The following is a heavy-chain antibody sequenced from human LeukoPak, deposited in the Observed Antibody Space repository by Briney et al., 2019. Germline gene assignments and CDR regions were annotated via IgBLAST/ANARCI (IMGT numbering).Heavy chain of an antibody. J-gene: IGHJ5*02. CDR1: GGSISNYY. CDR2: IYYSGST. Sequence: SETLSLTCTVSGGSISNYYWNWIRQPPGKGLEWIGYIYYSGSTNYNPSLKSRVTFSLDTSKKQFSLKLSSVTAADTAVYYCARDHDDYDFWSGYRGNWFDPWGQGTLVTVSS. D-gene: IGHD3-3*01. CDR3: ARDHDDYDFWSGYRGNWFDP. V-gene: IGHV4-59*01.